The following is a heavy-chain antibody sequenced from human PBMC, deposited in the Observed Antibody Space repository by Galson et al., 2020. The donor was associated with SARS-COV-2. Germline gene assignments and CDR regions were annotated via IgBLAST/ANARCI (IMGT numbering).Heavy chain of an antibody. V-gene: IGHV3-23*01. Sequence: GESLKISCAASGFTFSSYAMSWVRQAPGKGLEWVSAISGSGGSTYYADSVKGRFTISRDNSKNTLYLQMNSLRAEDTAVYYCAKCEGRAVAGTALDYWGQGTLVTVSS. J-gene: IGHJ4*02. CDR1: GFTFSSYA. D-gene: IGHD6-19*01. CDR2: ISGSGGST. CDR3: AKCEGRAVAGTALDY.